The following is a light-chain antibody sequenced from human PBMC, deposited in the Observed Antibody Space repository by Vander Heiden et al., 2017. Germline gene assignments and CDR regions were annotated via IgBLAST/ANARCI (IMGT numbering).Light chain of an antibody. V-gene: IGKV3-11*01. CDR3: QQRVNWPPIT. CDR2: DAS. Sequence: EIVLTQSPATLPLSPGERATLSCRASQSISSYLAWYQQKPGQAPRLLIYDASNRATGIPARFSGSGSGTDFTLTISSLEPEDFALYYCQQRVNWPPITFGQGTRLEIK. J-gene: IGKJ5*01. CDR1: QSISSY.